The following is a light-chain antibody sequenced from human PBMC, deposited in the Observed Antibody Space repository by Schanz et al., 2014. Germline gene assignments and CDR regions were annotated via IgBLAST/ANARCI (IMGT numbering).Light chain of an antibody. J-gene: IGLJ2*01. V-gene: IGLV2-11*01. CDR1: SSDVGGYNY. Sequence: QSALTQPRLVSGSPGQSVTISCTGTSSDVGGYNYVSWYQLHPGKAPKLMIYDVSKRPSGVPDRFSGSKSGNTASLTISGLQAEDEADYYCSSYTSTNSVIFGGGTKLTVL. CDR3: SSYTSTNSVI. CDR2: DVS.